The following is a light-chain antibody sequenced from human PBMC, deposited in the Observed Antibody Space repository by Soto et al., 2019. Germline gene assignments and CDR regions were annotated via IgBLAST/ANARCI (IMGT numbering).Light chain of an antibody. CDR1: QSISSW. J-gene: IGKJ2*01. CDR2: KAS. Sequence: DIQMTQSPSTLSASVGDRVTITCRASQSISSWLAWYQQKPGKAPKLLIYKASSLGRGVPSRFSGSGSGTEFSLTISSLQPDDFATYYCQQYNSYSRTFGQGTKLEIK. V-gene: IGKV1-5*03. CDR3: QQYNSYSRT.